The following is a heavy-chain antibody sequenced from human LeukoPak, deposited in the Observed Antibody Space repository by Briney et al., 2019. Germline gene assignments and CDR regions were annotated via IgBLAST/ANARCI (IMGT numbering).Heavy chain of an antibody. CDR1: EFIVSINY. CDR3: ARGVDNYGFIFDY. V-gene: IGHV3-66*01. Sequence: GGSLRLSCAASEFIVSINYMTWVRQAPGKGLEWVSLIYSRGDTKYADSVKGRFTISRDNSKNTLYLQMSSLRTEDTAVYFCARGVDNYGFIFDYWGQGTLVTVSS. CDR2: IYSRGDT. J-gene: IGHJ4*02. D-gene: IGHD5-18*01.